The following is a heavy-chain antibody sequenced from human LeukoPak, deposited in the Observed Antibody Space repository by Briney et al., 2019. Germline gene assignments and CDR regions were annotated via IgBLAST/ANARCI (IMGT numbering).Heavy chain of an antibody. J-gene: IGHJ4*02. CDR2: IWYDGSNK. V-gene: IGHV3-33*01. CDR3: ARERGYCSSTSCYYAFDY. Sequence: GSLRLSCAASGFTFSSYGMHWVRRAPGKGLEWVAVIWYDGSNKYYADSVKGRFTISRDNSKNTLYLQMNSLRAEDTAVYYCARERGYCSSTSCYYAFDYWGQGTLVTVSS. D-gene: IGHD2-2*01. CDR1: GFTFSSYG.